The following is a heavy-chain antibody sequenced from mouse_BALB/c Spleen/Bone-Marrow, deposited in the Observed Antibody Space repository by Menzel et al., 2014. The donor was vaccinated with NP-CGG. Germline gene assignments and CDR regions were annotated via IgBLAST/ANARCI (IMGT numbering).Heavy chain of an antibody. CDR3: TRREGNYAFAY. Sequence: SGAELVRPGASVKLSCKASGHTFTSYWINWVKQRPGQGLEWIGNIYPSDSYTNYNQKFKDKATLTVDKSSSTAYMQLSSPTSEDSAVYYCTRREGNYAFAYWGQGTLVTVSA. J-gene: IGHJ3*01. V-gene: IGHV1-69*02. CDR1: GHTFTSYW. D-gene: IGHD2-1*01. CDR2: IYPSDSYT.